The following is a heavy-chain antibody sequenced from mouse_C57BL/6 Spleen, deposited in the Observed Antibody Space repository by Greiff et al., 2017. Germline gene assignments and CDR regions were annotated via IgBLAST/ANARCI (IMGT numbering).Heavy chain of an antibody. V-gene: IGHV1-9*01. CDR1: GYTLTGYW. J-gene: IGHJ1*03. CDR2: ILPGSGST. CDR3: ARDWKDCDDFEV. Sequence: QVQLKESGAELMKPGASVKLSCKATGYTLTGYWIEWVKQRPGHGLEWIGEILPGSGSTNYNGKFKGKATFTSDTSSNTAYMQLSSMTTEDSAIYYCARDWKDCDDFEVWGTGTTVTVAS.